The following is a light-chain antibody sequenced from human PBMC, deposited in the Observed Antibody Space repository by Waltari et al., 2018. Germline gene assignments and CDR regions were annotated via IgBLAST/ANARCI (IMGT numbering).Light chain of an antibody. V-gene: IGKV1-NL1*01. J-gene: IGKJ4*01. CDR3: QQYYSTLLT. Sequence: DIQMTQSPSSLSASVGDRVTIYCRASQGISNSLAWYQQKPGKAPKLLVYAASRLEGGVPSRVSGRGSGTDYTLTINSLQPEDFATYYCQQYYSTLLTFGGGTKVEIK. CDR1: QGISNS. CDR2: AAS.